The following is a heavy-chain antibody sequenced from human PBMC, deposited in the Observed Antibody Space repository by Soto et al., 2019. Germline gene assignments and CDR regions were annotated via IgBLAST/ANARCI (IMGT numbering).Heavy chain of an antibody. CDR1: GGSFSGYY. Sequence: QVQLQQWGAGLLKPSETLSLTCAVYGGSFSGYYWSWIRQPPGKGLGWIGEINHSGSTNYNPSLKSRVTISVDTSKNQFSLKLSSVTAADTAVYYCARALRGSRGYFDLWGRGTLVTVSS. D-gene: IGHD3-10*01. CDR3: ARALRGSRGYFDL. CDR2: INHSGST. V-gene: IGHV4-34*01. J-gene: IGHJ2*01.